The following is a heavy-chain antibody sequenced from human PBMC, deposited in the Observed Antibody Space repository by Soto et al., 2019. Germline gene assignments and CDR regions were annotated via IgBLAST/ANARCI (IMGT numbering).Heavy chain of an antibody. CDR3: ARDACSGGSCYWDY. J-gene: IGHJ4*02. CDR1: GFTFSSYS. V-gene: IGHV3-48*02. Sequence: EVQLVESGGGLVQPGGSLRLSCAASGFTFSSYSMNWVRQAPGKGLEWVSYISSSSNTIYYADSVKGRFTFSRDNAKNSLYLQMNSLRDEDTAVYYCARDACSGGSCYWDYWGQGTLVTVSS. CDR2: ISSSSNTI. D-gene: IGHD2-15*01.